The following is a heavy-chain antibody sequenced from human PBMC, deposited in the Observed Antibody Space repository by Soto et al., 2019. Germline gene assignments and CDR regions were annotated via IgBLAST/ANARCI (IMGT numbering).Heavy chain of an antibody. D-gene: IGHD2-2*01. V-gene: IGHV4-34*01. Sequence: SETLSLTCAVYGGSFSGYYWTWIRQPPGTGLEWIGEINHSGSTHYNPSLKSRVTISVDTSKNQFSLKLTSVTAADTSVYYCAGDKFAGPFTNWVQGTLATFS. CDR1: GGSFSGYY. CDR3: AGDKFAGPFTN. J-gene: IGHJ4*02. CDR2: INHSGST.